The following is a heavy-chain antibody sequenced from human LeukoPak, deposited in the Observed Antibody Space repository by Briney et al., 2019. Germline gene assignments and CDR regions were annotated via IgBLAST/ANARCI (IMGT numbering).Heavy chain of an antibody. CDR1: GFTFSSDS. CDR2: ISSSSSYI. V-gene: IGHV3-21*01. J-gene: IGHJ6*02. D-gene: IGHD2-21*01. CDR3: ALFDSDLAYYYYYGMDV. Sequence: GGSLRLSFAASGFTFSSDSMNWVRQAPGKGLEWVSSISSSSSYIYYADSVKGRFTISRDNAKNSLYLQMNSLRAEDTAVYYCALFDSDLAYYYYYGMDVWGQGTTVTVSS.